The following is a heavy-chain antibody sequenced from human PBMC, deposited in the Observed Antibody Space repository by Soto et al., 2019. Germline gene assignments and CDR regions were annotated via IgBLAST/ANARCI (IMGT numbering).Heavy chain of an antibody. V-gene: IGHV4-34*01. CDR3: ARRRGGTGSASYWNY. J-gene: IGHJ4*02. D-gene: IGHD3-10*01. CDR1: GGSFSGYY. CDR2: INLSGST. Sequence: SETLSLTCAVYGGSFSGYYWSWICQPPGKGLEWNGEINLSGSTNSNPSLTSRVTISVATSKNQSSLKLNPVTATATAMYYCARRRGGTGSASYWNYWGQGTLVTVSS.